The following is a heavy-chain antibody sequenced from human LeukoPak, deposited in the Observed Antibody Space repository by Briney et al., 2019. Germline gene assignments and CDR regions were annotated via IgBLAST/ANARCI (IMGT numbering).Heavy chain of an antibody. V-gene: IGHV3-30-3*01. CDR2: ISYDGSNK. CDR1: GFTFSSYA. D-gene: IGHD2/OR15-2a*01. Sequence: SGGSLRLSWAAAGFTFSSYAMHWVRQAPGKGLEWVAVISYDGSNKYYADSVKGRFTISRDNSKNTLYLQMNSLRAEDTAVYYCARDLLDPAGNYWGQGTLVTVSS. J-gene: IGHJ4*02. CDR3: ARDLLDPAGNY.